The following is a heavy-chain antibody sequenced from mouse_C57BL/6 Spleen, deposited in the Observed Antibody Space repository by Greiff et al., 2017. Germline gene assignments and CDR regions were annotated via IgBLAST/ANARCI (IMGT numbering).Heavy chain of an antibody. D-gene: IGHD1-1*01. CDR1: GFSLSTSGMG. V-gene: IGHV8-12*01. CDR3: ARRAVYNYAMDD. J-gene: IGHJ4*01. CDR2: IYWDNDK. Sequence: QVTLKESGPGILQSSQTLSLTCSFSGFSLSTSGMGVSWIRQPSGKGLEWLAHIYWDNDKRYNPSLKSRLTISKDTSRNQVLLKITSVDTADTDTYDSARRAVYNYAMDDWGQGTSVTVAS.